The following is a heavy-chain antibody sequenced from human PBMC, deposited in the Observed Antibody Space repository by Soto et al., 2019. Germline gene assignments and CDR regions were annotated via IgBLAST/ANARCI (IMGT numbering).Heavy chain of an antibody. D-gene: IGHD1-1*01. V-gene: IGHV1-2*04. CDR2: INPNSGGT. J-gene: IGHJ5*02. CDR1: GYTFTGYY. Sequence: ASVKVSCKASGYTFTGYYIHWVRQAPGQGLEWMGWINPNSGGTNYAQKFQGWVTMTRDTSISTAYMELSRLRSDDTAVYYCARERRTKHNWFDPWGQGTLVTVSS. CDR3: ARERRTKHNWFDP.